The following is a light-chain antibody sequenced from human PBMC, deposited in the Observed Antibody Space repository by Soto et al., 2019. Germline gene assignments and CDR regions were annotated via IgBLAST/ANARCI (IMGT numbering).Light chain of an antibody. J-gene: IGKJ5*01. V-gene: IGKV3-11*01. CDR3: QQYHNWPIT. CDR1: QSVSSF. CDR2: HAS. Sequence: EIVLTQSPSTLSLSPGERATLSCRASQSVSSFLAWYQQKPGQAPRLLIYHASRRATGTPDRFSVSGSGTDFTLTISRLEPGDFAVYYCQQYHNWPITFGQGTRLEIK.